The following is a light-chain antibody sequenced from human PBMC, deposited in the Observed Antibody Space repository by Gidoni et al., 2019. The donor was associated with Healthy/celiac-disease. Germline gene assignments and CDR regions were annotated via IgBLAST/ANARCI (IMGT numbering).Light chain of an antibody. CDR3: MQALQTRT. V-gene: IGKV2-28*01. Sequence: DIVMTQSPLSLPVTPGEPASISCRSSQSPLHSNGYNYLDWYLQKPGQSPQLLIYLGSNRASGVPDRFSGSGSGTDCTLKISRVEAEDVGVYYCMQALQTRTFGQGTKVEIK. J-gene: IGKJ1*01. CDR1: QSPLHSNGYNY. CDR2: LGS.